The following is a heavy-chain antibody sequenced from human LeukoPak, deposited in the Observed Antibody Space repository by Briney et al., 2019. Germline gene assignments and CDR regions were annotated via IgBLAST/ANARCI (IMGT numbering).Heavy chain of an antibody. CDR1: GFTVSSNY. CDR2: ISGSGGST. CDR3: AKRLLGYSYGYSNFDY. D-gene: IGHD5-18*01. V-gene: IGHV3-23*01. Sequence: GGSLRLSCAASGFTVSSNYMSWVRQAPGKGLEWVSAISGSGGSTYYADSVKGRFTISRDNSKNTLYLQMNSLRAEDTAVYYCAKRLLGYSYGYSNFDYWGQGTLVTVSS. J-gene: IGHJ4*02.